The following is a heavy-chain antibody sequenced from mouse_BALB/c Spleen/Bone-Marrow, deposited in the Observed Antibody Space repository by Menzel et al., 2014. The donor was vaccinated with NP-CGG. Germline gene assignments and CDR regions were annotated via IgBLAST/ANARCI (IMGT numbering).Heavy chain of an antibody. CDR3: ARYYGSSYDY. Sequence: EVMLVESGGGLVKLGGSLKLSCAASGFTFSSYAMSWVRQTPERRLEWVATISSGGNYTYYPDSVKGRFTISRDNAKNTLYLQMSSLRSEDTAMYYCARYYGSSYDYWGQGTTLTVSS. CDR1: GFTFSSYA. CDR2: ISSGGNYT. D-gene: IGHD1-1*01. J-gene: IGHJ2*01. V-gene: IGHV5-9-1*01.